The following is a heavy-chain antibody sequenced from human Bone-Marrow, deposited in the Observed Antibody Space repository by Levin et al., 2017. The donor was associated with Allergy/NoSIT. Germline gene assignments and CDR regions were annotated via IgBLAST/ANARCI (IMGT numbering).Heavy chain of an antibody. CDR1: GFTFSDYY. CDR3: ARVPYVYTSSSGYLEY. J-gene: IGHJ4*03. V-gene: IGHV3-11*06. Sequence: GESLKISCAASGFTFSDYYMSWIRQAPGKGLEWIAYTSGTSTRHTNYADSVKGRFTISRDNAKNSLYLQMNSLRAEDTAVYYCARVPYVYTSSSGYLEYWGQGTLVTVSS. CDR2: TSGTSTRHT. D-gene: IGHD6-6*01.